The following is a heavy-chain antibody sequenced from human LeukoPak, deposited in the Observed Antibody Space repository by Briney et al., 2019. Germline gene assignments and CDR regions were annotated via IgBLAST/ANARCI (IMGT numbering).Heavy chain of an antibody. D-gene: IGHD1-7*01. CDR1: GGSFSGYY. J-gene: IGHJ4*02. CDR3: ASHRTFDY. CDR2: INHSGST. V-gene: IGHV4-34*01. Sequence: PSETRSLTCAVDGGSFSGYYWSWIRQPPGKGLEWIGEINHSGSTNYNPSLKSRVTISVDTSKNQFSLKLSSVTAANTAVYYCASHRTFDYWGQGTLVTVSS.